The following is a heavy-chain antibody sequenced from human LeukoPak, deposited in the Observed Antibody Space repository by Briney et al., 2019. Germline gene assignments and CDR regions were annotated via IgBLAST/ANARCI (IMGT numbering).Heavy chain of an antibody. J-gene: IGHJ4*02. Sequence: KPSETLSLTCTVSGGSLGSSTNYGGWVRQTPGKGMEWIGSMYYGGTTYYNPSLKSRLTLSVGTSKNQISLRLHSVTAADSAVYFCATGKFSGYYDSWGQGALVTVSS. CDR2: MYYGGTT. CDR1: GGSLGSSTNY. D-gene: IGHD3-22*01. CDR3: ATGKFSGYYDS. V-gene: IGHV4-39*01.